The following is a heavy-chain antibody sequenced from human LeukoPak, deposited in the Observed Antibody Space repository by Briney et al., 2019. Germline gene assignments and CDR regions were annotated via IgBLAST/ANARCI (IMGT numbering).Heavy chain of an antibody. V-gene: IGHV4-59*01. Sequence: TSETLSLTCAVSGGSISSYYWSWIRQPPGKGLEWIGYIYYSGSTNYNPSLKSRVTISVDTSKNQFSLKLSSVTAADTAVYYCARVSRGEVTAYAFDIWGQGTMVTVPS. CDR3: ARVSRGEVTAYAFDI. CDR1: GGSISSYY. J-gene: IGHJ3*02. CDR2: IYYSGST. D-gene: IGHD3-3*01.